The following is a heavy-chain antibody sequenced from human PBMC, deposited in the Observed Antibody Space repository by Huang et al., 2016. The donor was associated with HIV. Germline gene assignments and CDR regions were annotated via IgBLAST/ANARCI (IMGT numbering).Heavy chain of an antibody. CDR3: ATSTPDVGAGVLRSAFDI. D-gene: IGHD2-15*01. CDR1: GYPVSELS. V-gene: IGHV1-24*01. Sequence: QVQLVESGAELKKPGASVRVSCKVSGYPVSELSLPWVRQAPEKGLGWMGVLHREEGETIYAQRLQGSVPMTEDTSTDPAYMELGSLRPEDTAVYYCATSTPDVGAGVLRSAFDIWGQGTMVTVSS. CDR2: LHREEGET. J-gene: IGHJ3*02.